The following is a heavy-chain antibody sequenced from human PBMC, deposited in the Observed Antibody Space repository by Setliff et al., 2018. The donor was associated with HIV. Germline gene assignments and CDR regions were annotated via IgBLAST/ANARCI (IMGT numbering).Heavy chain of an antibody. CDR3: ARVRLTMIMMVDYFDQ. D-gene: IGHD3-22*01. Sequence: SETLSLTCAVYGGSFGDYSWSWIRQPPGKGLEWIGEINHSGGTEYNPSLKSRVTLSADTSKNQLSLSLTSVTAADTAVYYCARVRLTMIMMVDYFDQWGQGTLVTVSS. J-gene: IGHJ4*02. CDR2: INHSGGT. V-gene: IGHV4-34*01. CDR1: GGSFGDYS.